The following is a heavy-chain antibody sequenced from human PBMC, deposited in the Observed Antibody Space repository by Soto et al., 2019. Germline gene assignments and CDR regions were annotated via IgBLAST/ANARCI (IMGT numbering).Heavy chain of an antibody. CDR3: ARGEVAVFGVVPATLDY. V-gene: IGHV3-48*03. J-gene: IGHJ4*02. D-gene: IGHD3-3*01. Sequence: EVQLVESGGGLVQPGGSLRLSCAASGFIFSDYEMNWVRQAPGKGLEWVSYISTRNTTYYADSVKGRFTISRDNAKDSLYLQMNSLRVEDTAVYYCARGEVAVFGVVPATLDYWGQGSLVTVSS. CDR2: ISTRNTT. CDR1: GFIFSDYE.